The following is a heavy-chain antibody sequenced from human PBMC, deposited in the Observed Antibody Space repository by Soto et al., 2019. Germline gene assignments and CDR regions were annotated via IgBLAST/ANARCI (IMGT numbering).Heavy chain of an antibody. CDR1: GGSVSSGNYH. Sequence: SETLSLTCTVSGGSVSSGNYHWSWIRQPPGMGLEWIGFMSYSGRTDYNPSLKSRATISVDMSKNQFSLKLSSVTAADTAVYYCARVGWGGDSWGQGTLVTVSS. CDR3: ARVGWGGDS. CDR2: MSYSGRT. J-gene: IGHJ4*02. V-gene: IGHV4-61*01. D-gene: IGHD7-27*01.